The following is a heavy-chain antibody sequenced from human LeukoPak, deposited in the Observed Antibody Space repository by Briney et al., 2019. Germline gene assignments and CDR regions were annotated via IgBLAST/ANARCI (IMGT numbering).Heavy chain of an antibody. Sequence: ASVKVSCKASGYTFTGYYMHWVRRAAGQGLEWMGWINPNSGGTNYAQKFQGRVTMTRDTSISTAYMELSRLRSDDTAVYYCARPNHAISIAADRTLDYWGQGTLVTVSS. CDR3: ARPNHAISIAADRTLDY. D-gene: IGHD6-13*01. J-gene: IGHJ4*02. V-gene: IGHV1-2*02. CDR2: INPNSGGT. CDR1: GYTFTGYY.